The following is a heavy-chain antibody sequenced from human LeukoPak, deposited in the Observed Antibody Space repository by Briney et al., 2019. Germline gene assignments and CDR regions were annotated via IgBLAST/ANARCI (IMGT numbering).Heavy chain of an antibody. D-gene: IGHD3-9*01. Sequence: SVKVSCKASGGTFSSYAISWVRQAPGQGLEWMGGIIPIFGTANYAQKFQGRVTITADESTSTAYMELSSLRSEDTAVYYCARAEYDILTGYFYWFDPWGQGTLVAVSS. V-gene: IGHV1-69*13. J-gene: IGHJ5*02. CDR1: GGTFSSYA. CDR3: ARAEYDILTGYFYWFDP. CDR2: IIPIFGTA.